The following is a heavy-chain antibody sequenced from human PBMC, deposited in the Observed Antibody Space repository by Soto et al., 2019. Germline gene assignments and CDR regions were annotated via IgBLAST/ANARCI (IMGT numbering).Heavy chain of an antibody. V-gene: IGHV3-33*01. D-gene: IGHD6-6*01. CDR2: IWYDGSNK. Sequence: LRLSCAASGFTFSSYGMHWIRQAPGKGLEWVAVIWYDGSNKYYADSVKGRFTISRDNSKNTLYLQMNSLRAEDTAVYYCARDERYSSSFWAIDYWGQGTLVTVSS. CDR1: GFTFSSYG. J-gene: IGHJ4*02. CDR3: ARDERYSSSFWAIDY.